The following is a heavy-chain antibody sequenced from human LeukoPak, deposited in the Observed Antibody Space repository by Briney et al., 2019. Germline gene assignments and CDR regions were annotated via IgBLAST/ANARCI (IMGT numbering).Heavy chain of an antibody. CDR2: FSGSGGNT. V-gene: IGHV3-23*01. CDR1: GFTSSSYA. CDR3: AKDVQLWLYYGMDV. J-gene: IGHJ6*02. D-gene: IGHD5-18*01. Sequence: GGSLRLSCAASGFTSSSYAMSWVRQAPGKGLEWVSAFSGSGGNTYYADSVKGRFTISRDISRNTLYLQMNSLRAEDTAVYYCAKDVQLWLYYGMDVWGQGTTVTVSS.